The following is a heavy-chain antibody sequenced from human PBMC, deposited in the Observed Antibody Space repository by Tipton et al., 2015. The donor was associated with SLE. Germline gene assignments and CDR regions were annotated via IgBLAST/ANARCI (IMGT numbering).Heavy chain of an antibody. J-gene: IGHJ4*02. V-gene: IGHV4-38-2*02. CDR2: IYHSGST. D-gene: IGHD2-2*01. CDR1: GYSISSGYY. CDR3: ARQHCSSTSCLRQFDY. Sequence: LRLSCTVSGYSISSGYYWGWIRQPPGKGLEWIGSIYHSGSTYYNPSLKSRVTISVDTSKNQFSLKLSSVTAADTAVYYCARQHCSSTSCLRQFDYWGQGTLVTVSS.